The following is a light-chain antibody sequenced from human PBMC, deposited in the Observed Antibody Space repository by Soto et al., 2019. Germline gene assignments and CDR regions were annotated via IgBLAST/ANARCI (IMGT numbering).Light chain of an antibody. CDR3: QHYNSYSEA. CDR1: QTIRSR. CDR2: KAS. J-gene: IGKJ1*01. V-gene: IGKV1-5*03. Sequence: DIQMTQSPSTLSGSVGDRVTITCRASQTIRSRLAWYQQKPGKAPKLLIYKASTLKSGVPSRFSGSGSGTEFTLTISSPQPDDFATYYGQHYNSYSEAFGQGTKVELK.